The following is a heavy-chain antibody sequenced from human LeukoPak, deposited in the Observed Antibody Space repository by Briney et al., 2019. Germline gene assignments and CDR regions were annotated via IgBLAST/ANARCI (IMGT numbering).Heavy chain of an antibody. J-gene: IGHJ4*02. CDR2: ISYDGSNK. D-gene: IGHD6-19*01. CDR1: GFTFSDYE. Sequence: GGSLRLSCAASGFTFSDYEINWVRQAPGKGLEWVAVISYDGSNKYYADSVKGRFTISRDNSKNTLYLQMNSLRAEDTAVYYCAGRAVAGFDYWGQGTLVTVSS. V-gene: IGHV3-30*04. CDR3: AGRAVAGFDY.